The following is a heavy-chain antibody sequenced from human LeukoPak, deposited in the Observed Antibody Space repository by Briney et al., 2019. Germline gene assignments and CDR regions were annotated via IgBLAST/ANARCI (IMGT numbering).Heavy chain of an antibody. V-gene: IGHV3-30*04. CDR3: ARACSGSRCYYYGMDV. J-gene: IGHJ6*04. CDR2: ISFDGSDK. CDR1: GFTFSSYA. Sequence: PGRSLRLSCAASGFTFSSYAMHWVRQAPGKGLEWVAAISFDGSDKYYADSVKGRFTISRDSSKNTLYLQMNSLRVEDTAVNYCARACSGSRCYYYGMDVWGKGTTVTVSS. D-gene: IGHD2-2*01.